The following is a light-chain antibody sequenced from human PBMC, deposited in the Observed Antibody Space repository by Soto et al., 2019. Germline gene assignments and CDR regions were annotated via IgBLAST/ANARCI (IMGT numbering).Light chain of an antibody. Sequence: PGDRVTITCRASQSISGSLAWYQQKPGQAPRLLIYGASSRATGIPDRFSGSGSGTDFTLTISRLEPEDFAVYYCQQYSSSALAFGGGTKVEIK. CDR3: QQYSSSALA. J-gene: IGKJ4*01. CDR2: GAS. V-gene: IGKV3-20*01. CDR1: QSISGS.